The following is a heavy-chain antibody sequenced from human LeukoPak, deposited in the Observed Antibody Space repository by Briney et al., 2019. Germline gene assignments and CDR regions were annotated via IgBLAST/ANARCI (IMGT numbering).Heavy chain of an antibody. Sequence: ASVKVSCKASGYTFTGYYMHWVRQAPGQGLEWMGWINPNSGGTNYAQKFQGRVTMTRDTSISTAYMELSRLRSDDTAVYYCARRSNRRQGTDAFDIWGQGTMVTVSS. CDR2: INPNSGGT. CDR1: GYTFTGYY. V-gene: IGHV1-2*02. CDR3: ARRSNRRQGTDAFDI. D-gene: IGHD3-10*01. J-gene: IGHJ3*02.